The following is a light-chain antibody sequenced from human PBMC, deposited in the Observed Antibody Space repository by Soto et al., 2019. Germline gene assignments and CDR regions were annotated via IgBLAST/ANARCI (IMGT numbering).Light chain of an antibody. CDR2: NNN. Sequence: QSVLSHPPSTSWTPGQRVTISCSGSSSNIGSSYVFWFQHLPGTAPKLLMYNNNQRPSGVPDRVSASKSGTSASLAISGLRSEDEADYYCAAWDDRVSGYVFGTGTKVTVL. V-gene: IGLV1-47*02. CDR3: AAWDDRVSGYV. CDR1: SSNIGSSY. J-gene: IGLJ1*01.